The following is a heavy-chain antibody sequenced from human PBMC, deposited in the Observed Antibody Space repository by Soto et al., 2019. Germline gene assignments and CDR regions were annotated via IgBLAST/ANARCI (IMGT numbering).Heavy chain of an antibody. CDR2: IYYSGST. CDR3: AGRDCSGTNCYYLDYYYMDV. D-gene: IGHD2-2*01. J-gene: IGHJ6*03. Sequence: QVQLQESGPGLVRPSETLSRTWTVSGGSFSSYYWTWIRHSPGKGLVWIGYIYYSGSTDYNPSLRGRLAISIDTYKNQFSLRLTSMTAAETAVYYCAGRDCSGTNCYYLDYYYMDVWGKGTTVTVSS. V-gene: IGHV4-59*08. CDR1: GGSFSSYY.